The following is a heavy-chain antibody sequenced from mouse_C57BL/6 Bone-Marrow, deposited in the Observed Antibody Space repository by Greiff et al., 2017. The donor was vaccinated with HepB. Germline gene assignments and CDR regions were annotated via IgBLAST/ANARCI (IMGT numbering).Heavy chain of an antibody. J-gene: IGHJ2*01. CDR1: GYTFTDYY. Sequence: QVQLQQSGAELVRPGASVKLSCKASGYTFTDYYINWVKQRPGQGLEWIARIYPGSGNTYYNEKFKGKATLTAEKSSSTAYMQLSSLTSEDSAVYFCARLGYYGTLDYWGQGTTLTVSS. V-gene: IGHV1-76*01. D-gene: IGHD1-1*01. CDR2: IYPGSGNT. CDR3: ARLGYYGTLDY.